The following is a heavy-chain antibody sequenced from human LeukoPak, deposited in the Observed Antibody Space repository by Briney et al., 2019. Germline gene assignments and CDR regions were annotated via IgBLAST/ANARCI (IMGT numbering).Heavy chain of an antibody. Sequence: QPGGSLRLSCEASGFTFGSHAMYWVRQAPGKGLEWVAGIFGSGGSPHYADPVKGRFTISRDNSRNTVYLQINSLRAEDTAVYYCGKTTVGYSSGQKPAWPVDYWGQVTLVTVSS. V-gene: IGHV3-23*01. CDR3: GKTTVGYSSGQKPAWPVDY. CDR1: GFTFGSHA. D-gene: IGHD5-18*01. J-gene: IGHJ4*02. CDR2: IFGSGGSP.